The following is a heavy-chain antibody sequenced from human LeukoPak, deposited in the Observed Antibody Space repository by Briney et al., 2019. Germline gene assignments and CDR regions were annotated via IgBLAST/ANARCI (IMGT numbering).Heavy chain of an antibody. J-gene: IGHJ5*02. CDR2: IYYSGST. CDR3: ARFPVPAAIGLAGNWFDP. D-gene: IGHD2-2*01. Sequence: SQTLSLTCTVSGGSISSGGYYWSWIRQHPGKGLEWIGYIYYSGSTYYNPSLKSRVTISVDTSKNQFSLKLSSVTAADTAVYYCARFPVPAAIGLAGNWFDPWGQGTLVTVSS. CDR1: GGSISSGGYY. V-gene: IGHV4-31*03.